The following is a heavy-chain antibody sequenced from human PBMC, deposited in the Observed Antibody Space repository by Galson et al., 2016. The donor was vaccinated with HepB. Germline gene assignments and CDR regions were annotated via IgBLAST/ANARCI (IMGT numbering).Heavy chain of an antibody. Sequence: SLRLSCAASGFTFSPYSMNWVRQAPGKGLEWISSLSTHSGAVYYADSVKGRFTISRDNDKSALYLQMNSLRAEDTAVYYCARTELGYATPLLAYWGQGTPVTVSS. V-gene: IGHV3-48*01. CDR1: GFTFSPYS. CDR2: LSTHSGAV. CDR3: ARTELGYATPLLAY. J-gene: IGHJ4*02. D-gene: IGHD2-15*01.